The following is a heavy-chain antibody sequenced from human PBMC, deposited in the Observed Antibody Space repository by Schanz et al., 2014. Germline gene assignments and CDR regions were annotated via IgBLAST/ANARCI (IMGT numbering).Heavy chain of an antibody. V-gene: IGHV1-18*01. CDR3: LRANPTQHVVLPDALRY. J-gene: IGHJ4*02. D-gene: IGHD2-2*01. CDR1: GYYFGGFG. Sequence: QVQLVQSGPEVKKPGASMKISCKAFGYYFGGFGISWVRQAPGQGFEWMGWIGAFQGNTKYAQKFQDRVTLTSDTSASTAYMELRSLRPDETAVYYCLRANPTQHVVLPDALRYWGQGTLVSVSS. CDR2: IGAFQGNT.